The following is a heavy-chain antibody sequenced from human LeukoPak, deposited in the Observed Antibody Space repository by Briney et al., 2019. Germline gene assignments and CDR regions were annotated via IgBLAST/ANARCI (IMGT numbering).Heavy chain of an antibody. CDR2: IRWDGGST. CDR3: AKGGDYVRANYYYYYMDV. Sequence: PGGSLRLSCAASGFTFDDYTMHWVRQAPGKGLEWVSLIRWDGGSTYYADSVKGRFTISRDNSKNSLYLQMNSLRTEDTALYYCAKGGDYVRANYYYYYMDVWGKGTTVTISS. V-gene: IGHV3-43*01. J-gene: IGHJ6*03. CDR1: GFTFDDYT. D-gene: IGHD4-17*01.